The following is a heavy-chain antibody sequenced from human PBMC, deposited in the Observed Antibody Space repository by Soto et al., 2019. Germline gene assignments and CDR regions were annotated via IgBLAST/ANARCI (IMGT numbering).Heavy chain of an antibody. CDR2: INHSEST. Sequence: SSETLSLTCAVYGGSFSGYYWSWIRQPPGKGLEWIGEINHSESTNYNPSLKSRVNISVDTSKNQFSLKLSSVTAADTAVYYCAREVRITIFGVVGRFDPWGQGTLVTVSS. J-gene: IGHJ5*02. V-gene: IGHV4-34*01. CDR1: GGSFSGYY. CDR3: AREVRITIFGVVGRFDP. D-gene: IGHD3-3*01.